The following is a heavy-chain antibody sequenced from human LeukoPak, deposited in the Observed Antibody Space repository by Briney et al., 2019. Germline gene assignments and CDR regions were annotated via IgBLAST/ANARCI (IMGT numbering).Heavy chain of an antibody. D-gene: IGHD3-10*01. CDR2: ISSSSIYI. V-gene: IGHV3-21*01. CDR3: ARAPGYYGSGSYDY. Sequence: GGSLRLSCAASGFTFSSYSMNWVRQAPGEGLEWVSSISSSSIYIYYADSVKGRFTISRDNAKNSLYLHMNSLRAEDTAVYYCARAPGYYGSGSYDYWGQGTLVTVSS. CDR1: GFTFSSYS. J-gene: IGHJ4*02.